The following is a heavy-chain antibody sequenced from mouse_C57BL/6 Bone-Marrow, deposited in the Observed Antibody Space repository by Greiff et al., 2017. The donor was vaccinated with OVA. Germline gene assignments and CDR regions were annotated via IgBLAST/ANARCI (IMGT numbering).Heavy chain of an antibody. CDR1: GYTFTNYW. CDR2: IYPGGGYT. V-gene: IGHV1-63*01. Sequence: QVHVKQSGAELVRPGTSVKMSCKASGYTFTNYWIGWAKPRPGHGLEWIGDIYPGGGYTNYNEKFKGKATLTADKSSSTAYMQFSSLTSEDSAIYYCAYYYGSSLGFAYWGQGTLVTVSA. D-gene: IGHD1-1*01. CDR3: AYYYGSSLGFAY. J-gene: IGHJ3*01.